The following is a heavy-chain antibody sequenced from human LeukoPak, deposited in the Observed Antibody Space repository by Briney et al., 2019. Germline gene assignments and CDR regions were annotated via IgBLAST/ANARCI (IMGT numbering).Heavy chain of an antibody. CDR3: ARGDYDFDY. V-gene: IGHV6-1*01. D-gene: IGHD4/OR15-4a*01. Sequence: SQTLSLTYALSGDSVSNNSAVWNWLRQSPSRGLEWLGRTYYRSRFHNDYPVSVKGRITINPDTSKNQFSLQLNSVTPEDTAVYYCARGDYDFDYWGQGTPVTVS. J-gene: IGHJ4*02. CDR1: GDSVSNNSAV. CDR2: TYYRSRFHN.